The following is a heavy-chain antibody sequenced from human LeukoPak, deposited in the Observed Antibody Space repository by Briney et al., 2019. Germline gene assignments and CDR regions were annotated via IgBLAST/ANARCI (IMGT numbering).Heavy chain of an antibody. J-gene: IGHJ4*02. CDR2: INAGNGNT. D-gene: IGHD5-12*01. Sequence: ASVKVSCKASGYIFTSYAMHWVRQAPGQRLEWMGWINAGNGNTKYSQKFQGRVTITRDTSATTVYVELSSLRSEDTAVYYCATESAGTVATIGYYFDYWGQGTLVTVSS. CDR1: GYIFTSYA. CDR3: ATESAGTVATIGYYFDY. V-gene: IGHV1-3*01.